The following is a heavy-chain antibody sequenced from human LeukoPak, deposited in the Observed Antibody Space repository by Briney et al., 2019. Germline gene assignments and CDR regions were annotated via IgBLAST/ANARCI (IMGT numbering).Heavy chain of an antibody. J-gene: IGHJ3*02. CDR1: GFTFSSFW. Sequence: PGGSLRLSCVASGFTFSSFWMHWVRQAPGKGLVWVSRVNGDGSSTTYADSVKGRFTISRDSAKNTVYLQMNSLRAEDTAVYYCARPQHGDLYAFDIWGHGTMVTVSS. CDR2: VNGDGSST. V-gene: IGHV3-74*01. CDR3: ARPQHGDLYAFDI. D-gene: IGHD4-17*01.